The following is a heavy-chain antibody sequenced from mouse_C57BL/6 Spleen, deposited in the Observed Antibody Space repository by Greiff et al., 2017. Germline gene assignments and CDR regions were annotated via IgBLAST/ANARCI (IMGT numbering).Heavy chain of an antibody. V-gene: IGHV5-17*01. CDR3: AREGYDYDDGYAMDY. J-gene: IGHJ4*01. Sequence: EVMLVESGGGLVKPGGSLKLSCAASGFTFSDYGMHWVRQAPEQGLEWVAYISSGSSTIYYADTVKGRFTISRDNAKNTLFLQMTSLRSEDTAMYYCAREGYDYDDGYAMDYWGQGTSVTVSS. CDR1: GFTFSDYG. CDR2: ISSGSSTI. D-gene: IGHD2-4*01.